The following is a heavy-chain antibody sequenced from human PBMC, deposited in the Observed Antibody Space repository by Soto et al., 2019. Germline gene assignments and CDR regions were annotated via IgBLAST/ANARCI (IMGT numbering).Heavy chain of an antibody. J-gene: IGHJ4*02. CDR2: IKSKTDGGTT. CDR3: ARDPYRGSSYSDY. D-gene: IGHD1-26*01. V-gene: IGHV3-15*07. CDR1: GFTFSNAW. Sequence: GGSLELSSGASGFTFSNAWMNRVRQAPGKGLEWVGRIKSKTDGGTTDYAAPVKGRFTISRDDSKNTLYLQMNSLRAEDTAVYYCARDPYRGSSYSDYWGQGT.